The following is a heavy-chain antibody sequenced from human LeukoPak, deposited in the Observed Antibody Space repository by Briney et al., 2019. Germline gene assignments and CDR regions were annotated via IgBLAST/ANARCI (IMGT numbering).Heavy chain of an antibody. CDR1: GFTFDDYA. D-gene: IGHD6-13*01. CDR2: ISGDGGST. CDR3: ARVGRSSSSSSCLDY. Sequence: GGSLRLSCAASGFTFDDYAMHWVRQAPGKGLEWVSLISGDGGSTYYADSVKGRFTISRDNSKNSLYLQMNSLRTEDTAVYYCARVGRSSSSSSCLDYWGQGTLVTVSS. V-gene: IGHV3-43*02. J-gene: IGHJ4*02.